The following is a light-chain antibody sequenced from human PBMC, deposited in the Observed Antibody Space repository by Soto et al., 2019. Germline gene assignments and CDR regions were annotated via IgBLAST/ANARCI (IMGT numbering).Light chain of an antibody. CDR1: QSISSW. CDR2: DAS. CDR3: QQYNRYWT. V-gene: IGKV1-5*01. Sequence: DIQMTQSPSTLSASVGDRVTITCRASQSISSWLAWYQQKPGKAPKLLIYDASSLESGVPSRFSGSGSGTEFHLTISSLQPDDFATYYCQQYNRYWTFGQGTKVEIK. J-gene: IGKJ1*01.